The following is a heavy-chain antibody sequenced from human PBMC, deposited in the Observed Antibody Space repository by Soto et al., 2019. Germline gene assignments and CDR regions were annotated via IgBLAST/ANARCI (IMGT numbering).Heavy chain of an antibody. CDR2: IYYSGST. V-gene: IGHV4-31*03. Sequence: TLSLTCTVSGGSISSGGYYWSWIRQHPGKGLEWIGYIYYSGSTYYNPSLKSRVTISVDASKNQFSLKLSSVTAADTAVYYCARASRGGYSGYDNLDYWGQGTLVTVSS. J-gene: IGHJ4*02. CDR1: GGSISSGGYY. CDR3: ARASRGGYSGYDNLDY. D-gene: IGHD5-12*01.